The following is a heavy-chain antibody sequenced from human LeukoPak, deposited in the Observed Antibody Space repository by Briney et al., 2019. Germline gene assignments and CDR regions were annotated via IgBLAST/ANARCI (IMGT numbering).Heavy chain of an antibody. J-gene: IGHJ4*02. D-gene: IGHD3-22*01. CDR2: ISSSSIYK. Sequence: GGSLRLSCAASGFTFSSYSMNWVRQAPGKGLEWVSSISSSSIYKYYADSVKGRFTISRDNAKNSLYLQMNSLRAEDTAVYYCARPLRNYYDSSGYYYDGGPFDYWGQGTLVTVSS. V-gene: IGHV3-21*01. CDR3: ARPLRNYYDSSGYYYDGGPFDY. CDR1: GFTFSSYS.